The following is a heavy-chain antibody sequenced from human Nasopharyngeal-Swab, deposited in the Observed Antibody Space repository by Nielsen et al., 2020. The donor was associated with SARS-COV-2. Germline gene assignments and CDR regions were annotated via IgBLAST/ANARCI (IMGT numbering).Heavy chain of an antibody. CDR2: IYWDDDK. V-gene: IGHV2-5*02. Sequence: SGPTLVTPPQTLTLTCTFSGFSLSTSGVGVGWIRQPPGKALEWLALIYWDDDKRYSPSLKSRLTITKDTSKNQVVLTMTNMDPVDTATYYCAHIVSRGWYGEDFDYWGQGTLVTVSS. CDR1: GFSLSTSGVG. D-gene: IGHD6-19*01. CDR3: AHIVSRGWYGEDFDY. J-gene: IGHJ4*02.